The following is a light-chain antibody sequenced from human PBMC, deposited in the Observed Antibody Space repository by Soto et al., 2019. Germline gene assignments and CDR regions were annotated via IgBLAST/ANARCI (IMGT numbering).Light chain of an antibody. CDR2: GAS. J-gene: IGKJ5*01. V-gene: IGKV3-15*01. CDR1: QSVGNN. Sequence: EIVMTQSPASLSVSPGERATLSCRASQSVGNNVAWYQQKPGQAPRLLIYGASTRATGIPARFSGSGSGTEFTLTISRLEPEDFAVFYCQQYGSSPITFGQGTRLEIK. CDR3: QQYGSSPIT.